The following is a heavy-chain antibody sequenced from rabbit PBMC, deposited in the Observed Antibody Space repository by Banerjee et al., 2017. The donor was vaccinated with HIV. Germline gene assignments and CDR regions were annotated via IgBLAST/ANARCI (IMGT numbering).Heavy chain of an antibody. D-gene: IGHD6-1*01. J-gene: IGHJ4*01. Sequence: QEQLEESGGDLVKPEGSLTLTCTASGFSFSNKYVMCWVRQAPGKGLEWIACINSSSGSTVYATWAKGRFTISKTSSTTVTLQMTSLTAADTATYFCAINTPHYGGYGGYGYAALDLWGPGTLVTVS. CDR3: AINTPHYGGYGGYGYAALDL. V-gene: IGHV1S45*01. CDR2: INSSSGST. CDR1: GFSFSNKYV.